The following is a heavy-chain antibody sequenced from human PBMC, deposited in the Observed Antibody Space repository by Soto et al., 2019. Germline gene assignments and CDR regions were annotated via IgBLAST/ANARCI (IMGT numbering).Heavy chain of an antibody. CDR3: GKHPWADYGGISAP. V-gene: IGHV4-59*01. D-gene: IGHD4-17*01. Sequence: SETLSLTCTVSGGSISNYYWTWIRQPPGKGLEWIGYIYYSGSTNYNPSLKSRVTISVDTSKNQFSLKLSSVTAADTAVYYCGKHPWADYGGISAPWGQGTLVTVSS. CDR2: IYYSGST. J-gene: IGHJ5*02. CDR1: GGSISNYY.